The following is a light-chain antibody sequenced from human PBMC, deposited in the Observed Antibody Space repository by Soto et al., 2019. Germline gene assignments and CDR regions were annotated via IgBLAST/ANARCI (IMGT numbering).Light chain of an antibody. CDR2: GVS. J-gene: IGKJ2*01. CDR1: QIIANSY. Sequence: EIVLTQSPGTLSLSPGERATLSCRASQIIANSYLAWYQQKPGQTPRLLMYGVSDSATGIPDRFSGSGSGADFTLTISRLEPEDFAVYYCQQYDTSPHTFGQGTKLEIK. V-gene: IGKV3-20*01. CDR3: QQYDTSPHT.